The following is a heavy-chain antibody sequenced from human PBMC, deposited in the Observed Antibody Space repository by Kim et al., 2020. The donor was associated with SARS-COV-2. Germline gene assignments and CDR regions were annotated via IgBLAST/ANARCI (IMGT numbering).Heavy chain of an antibody. V-gene: IGHV3-23*01. J-gene: IGHJ6*02. D-gene: IGHD3-10*01. Sequence: GGSLRLSCAASGFTFSSYAMSWVRQAPGKGLEWVSAISGSGGSTYYADSVKGRFTISRDNSKNTLYLQMNSLRVEDTAVYYCAKTFLNFGELFRGNYYYYYGMDVWGQGSTVTVSS. CDR3: AKTFLNFGELFRGNYYYYYGMDV. CDR1: GFTFSSYA. CDR2: ISGSGGST.